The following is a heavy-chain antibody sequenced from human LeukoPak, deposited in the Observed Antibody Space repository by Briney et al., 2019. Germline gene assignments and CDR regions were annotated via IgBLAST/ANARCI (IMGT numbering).Heavy chain of an antibody. CDR3: AIAAAGMAGYYFDY. CDR1: GYTLTELS. J-gene: IGHJ4*02. CDR2: INPNSGGT. Sequence: ASVKVSFKVSGYTLTELSMHWVRQAPGQGLEWMGWINPNSGGTNYAQKFQGRVTMTRDTSISTAYMELSRLRSDDTAVYYCAIAAAGMAGYYFDYWGQGTLVTVSS. V-gene: IGHV1-2*02. D-gene: IGHD6-13*01.